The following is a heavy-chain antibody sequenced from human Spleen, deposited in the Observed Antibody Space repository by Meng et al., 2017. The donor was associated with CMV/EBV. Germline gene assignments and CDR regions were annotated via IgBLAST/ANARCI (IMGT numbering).Heavy chain of an antibody. CDR1: GFTLTNFW. Sequence: GGSLRLSCHGASGFTLTNFWMNWVRQAPGKGLDWVSTISGIVPGTCCADSVKGRFTISRDNSKNTLYLQMSSLRAEDTALYYCARSRYCSGGGCYSDYWGQGTLVTVSS. D-gene: IGHD2-15*01. CDR2: ISGIVPGT. J-gene: IGHJ4*02. V-gene: IGHV3-23*01. CDR3: ARSRYCSGGGCYSDY.